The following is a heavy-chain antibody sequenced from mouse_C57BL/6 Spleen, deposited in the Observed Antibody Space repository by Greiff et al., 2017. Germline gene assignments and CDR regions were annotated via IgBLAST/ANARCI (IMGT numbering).Heavy chain of an antibody. CDR2: IWSGGST. CDR1: GFSLTSYG. J-gene: IGHJ3*01. CDR3: AGSSSGTWFAY. V-gene: IGHV2-2*01. Sequence: VMLVESGPGLVQPSQSLSITCTVSGFSLTSYGVHWVRQSPGKGLEWLGVIWSGGSTDYNAAFISRLSISKDNSKSQVFFKMNSLQADDTAIYYCAGSSSGTWFAYWGQGTLVTVSA. D-gene: IGHD3-2*02.